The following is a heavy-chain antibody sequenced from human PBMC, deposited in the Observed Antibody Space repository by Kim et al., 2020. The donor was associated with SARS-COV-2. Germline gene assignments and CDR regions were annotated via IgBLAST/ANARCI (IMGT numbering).Heavy chain of an antibody. CDR3: ARSVAIMPPGMDV. D-gene: IGHD2-21*01. CDR2: INPTRGNT. CDR1: GYTFTTYA. Sequence: ASVKVSCKASGYTFTTYAMQWVGQAPGQGLEWRGWINPTRGNTKYSDAFQGRITITRDTSARTAYMELSSLRPEDTAVYSCARSVAIMPPGMDVWGQGTTVTVAS. V-gene: IGHV1-3*01. J-gene: IGHJ6*02.